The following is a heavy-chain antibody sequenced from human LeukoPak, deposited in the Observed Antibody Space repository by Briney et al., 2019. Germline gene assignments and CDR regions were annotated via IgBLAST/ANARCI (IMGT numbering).Heavy chain of an antibody. J-gene: IGHJ4*02. CDR2: ISAYNGNT. Sequence: ASVKVSCKASGYTFTGYYMHWVRQAPGQGLEWMGWISAYNGNTNYAQKLQGRVTMTTDTSTSTAYMELRSLRSDDTAVYYRARGGDSSSWYVSTPDYWGQGTLVTVSS. CDR1: GYTFTGYY. D-gene: IGHD6-13*01. V-gene: IGHV1-18*04. CDR3: ARGGDSSSWYVSTPDY.